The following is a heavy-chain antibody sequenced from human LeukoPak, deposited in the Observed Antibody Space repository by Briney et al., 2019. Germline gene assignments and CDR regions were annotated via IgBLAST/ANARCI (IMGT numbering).Heavy chain of an antibody. CDR2: INPSGGST. CDR3: AADPGDDYGDYGIFDY. D-gene: IGHD4-17*01. J-gene: IGHJ4*02. V-gene: IGHV1-46*01. CDR1: GYTFTSYY. Sequence: GASVKVSCKASGYTFTSYYMHWVRQAPGQGLEWMGIINPSGGSTSYAQKFQGRVTMTRDMSTSTVYMELSSLRSEDTAVYYCAADPGDDYGDYGIFDYWGQGTLVTVSS.